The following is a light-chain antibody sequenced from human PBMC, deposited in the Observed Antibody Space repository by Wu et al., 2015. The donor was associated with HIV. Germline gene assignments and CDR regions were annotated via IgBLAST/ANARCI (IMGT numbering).Light chain of an antibody. Sequence: DIQMTQSPSTLSASVGDRVTITCRASQSVGLWLAWYQQKPGKAPRLLIYKASNLGSGVPSRFSGGGSVTEFTLTINSLQSDDFATYYCQQYYTYPYTFGQGTKLQIK. J-gene: IGKJ2*01. CDR3: QQYYTYPYT. V-gene: IGKV1-5*03. CDR2: KAS. CDR1: QSVGLW.